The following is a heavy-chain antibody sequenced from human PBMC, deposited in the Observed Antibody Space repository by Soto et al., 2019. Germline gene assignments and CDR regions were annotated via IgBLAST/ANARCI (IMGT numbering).Heavy chain of an antibody. CDR1: GFTLSGRS. CDR2: IDNAGTDS. J-gene: IGHJ6*04. Sequence: EVQLVESGGGLVQPGGSLRLSCAASGFTLSGRSMHWVRQAPGKGLVWVSGIDNAGTDSTYADSVKGRFTSSRDNAKNMLYLQMNSLSVEDKAVYYCARGWFGPDVWGKGTTVTVSS. CDR3: ARGWFGPDV. V-gene: IGHV3-74*01. D-gene: IGHD3-10*01.